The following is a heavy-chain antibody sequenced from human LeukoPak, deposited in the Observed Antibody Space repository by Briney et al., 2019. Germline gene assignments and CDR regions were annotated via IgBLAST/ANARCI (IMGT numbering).Heavy chain of an antibody. Sequence: SETLSLTCTVSGGSISSYYWTWIRQPAGKGLEWIGRIYTTGSTNYNPSLNSRVTMSVDTSKNQFSLKLSSVTAADTAVYYCARQTTANWFDPWGQGTLVTVSS. V-gene: IGHV4-4*07. D-gene: IGHD4-11*01. J-gene: IGHJ5*02. CDR1: GGSISSYY. CDR3: ARQTTANWFDP. CDR2: IYTTGST.